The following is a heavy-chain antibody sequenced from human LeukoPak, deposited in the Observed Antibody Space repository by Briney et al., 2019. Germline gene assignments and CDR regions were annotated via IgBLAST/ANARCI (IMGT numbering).Heavy chain of an antibody. CDR1: GGSISSRSYY. CDR3: ARQFITMIVVVIDY. J-gene: IGHJ4*02. CDR2: IYYSGST. V-gene: IGHV4-39*01. D-gene: IGHD3-22*01. Sequence: SETLSLTCTVSGGSISSRSYYWGWIRQPPGKGLEWIGSIYYSGSTYYNPSLKSRVTISVDTSKNQFSLKLSSVTAADTAVYYCARQFITMIVVVIDYWGQGTLVTVSS.